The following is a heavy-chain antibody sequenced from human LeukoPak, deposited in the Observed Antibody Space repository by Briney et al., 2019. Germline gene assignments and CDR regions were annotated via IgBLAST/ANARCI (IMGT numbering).Heavy chain of an antibody. Sequence: PGGSLRLSCAASGFTFSSYSMNWVRQAPGMGLEWVSSISSSSSYIYYADSVKGRFTISRDNAKNSLYLQMNSLRAEDTAVYYCARARGMEATIESYYFDYWGQGTLVTVSS. J-gene: IGHJ4*02. V-gene: IGHV3-21*01. CDR3: ARARGMEATIESYYFDY. CDR1: GFTFSSYS. D-gene: IGHD5-12*01. CDR2: ISSSSSYI.